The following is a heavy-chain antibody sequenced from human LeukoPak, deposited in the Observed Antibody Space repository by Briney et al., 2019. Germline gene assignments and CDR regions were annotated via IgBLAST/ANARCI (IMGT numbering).Heavy chain of an antibody. CDR2: INPNSGGT. V-gene: IGHV1-2*02. Sequence: ASVKVSCKASGYTFTGYYMHWVRQAPGQGLEWMGWINPNSGGTNYAQKFQGRVTMTRDTSISTAYMELSRLRSDDTAVYYCARDPAPLLRFLEGDWFDPWGQGTLVTVSS. J-gene: IGHJ5*02. D-gene: IGHD3-3*01. CDR1: GYTFTGYY. CDR3: ARDPAPLLRFLEGDWFDP.